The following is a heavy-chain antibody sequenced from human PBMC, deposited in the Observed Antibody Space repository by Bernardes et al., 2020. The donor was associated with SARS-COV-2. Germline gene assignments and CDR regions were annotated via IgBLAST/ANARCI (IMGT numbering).Heavy chain of an antibody. D-gene: IGHD2-15*01. J-gene: IGHJ4*02. Sequence: ASVKVSCKASGYTFRNYGISWVRQAPGQGLEWMGWISAYNGDTTYAQKFQGRVTMTTDTSTSTAYMELRSLRSDDTAVYFCARDEGRSASDNWGQGTRVTVSP. CDR2: ISAYNGDT. CDR1: GYTFRNYG. CDR3: ARDEGRSASDN. V-gene: IGHV1-18*01.